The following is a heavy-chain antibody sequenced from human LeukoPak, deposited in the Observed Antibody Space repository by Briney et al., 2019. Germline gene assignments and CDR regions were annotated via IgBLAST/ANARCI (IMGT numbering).Heavy chain of an antibody. V-gene: IGHV3-21*01. D-gene: IGHD4-11*01. CDR3: AKKKTDYSYPSSFDY. Sequence: GGSLRLSCAASGFIFSDYSMNWVRQAPGKGLEWVASISISGSSIYYADSVKGRFTISRDNAKNSLYLQMNSLRVDDTAVYYCAKKKTDYSYPSSFDYWGQGTLVTVSS. CDR1: GFIFSDYS. J-gene: IGHJ4*02. CDR2: ISISGSSI.